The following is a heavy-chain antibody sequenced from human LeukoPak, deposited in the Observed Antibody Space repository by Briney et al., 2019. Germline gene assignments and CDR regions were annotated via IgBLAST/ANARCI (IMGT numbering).Heavy chain of an antibody. CDR3: AKSNGYGLVDI. J-gene: IGHJ3*02. V-gene: IGHV4-4*07. Sequence: PSETLSLTCTVSGGSISYFYWSWIRQPAGKGLEWIGRIYTSGSTNYNPSLKSRVTMSVDTSKKQFSLKLNSVTAADTAVYYCAKSNGYGLVDIWGQGTMVTVSS. D-gene: IGHD3-10*01. CDR1: GGSISYFY. CDR2: IYTSGST.